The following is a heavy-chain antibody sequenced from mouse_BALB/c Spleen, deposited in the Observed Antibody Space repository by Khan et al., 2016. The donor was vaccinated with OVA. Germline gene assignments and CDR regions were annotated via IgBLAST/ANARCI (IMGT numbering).Heavy chain of an antibody. V-gene: IGHV1S56*01. CDR1: GYTFTAYD. CDR3: AREGLRGVGMDY. D-gene: IGHD2-4*01. Sequence: QVQLKESGPELVKPGALVKISCKASGYTFTAYDINWVKQRPGQGLEWIGWIYPGDGSTKYNENFKGKATLTADKSSNTAYMQLSGLTSEKSAVYFCAREGLRGVGMDYWGQGTSVSVSS. CDR2: IYPGDGST. J-gene: IGHJ4*01.